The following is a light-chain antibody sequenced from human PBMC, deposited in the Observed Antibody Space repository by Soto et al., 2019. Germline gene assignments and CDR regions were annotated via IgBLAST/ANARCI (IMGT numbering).Light chain of an antibody. Sequence: DIKMTQSPSSLSASVGDRVTITCRASENIASHLNWYQQKPGKAPKLLIYAASSLEHGVPTRFRGGGAGTDFTLTISNLQPEDFANYYCQQSYRTLSITFGQGTRLEIK. CDR3: QQSYRTLSIT. CDR1: ENIASH. V-gene: IGKV1-39*01. CDR2: AAS. J-gene: IGKJ5*01.